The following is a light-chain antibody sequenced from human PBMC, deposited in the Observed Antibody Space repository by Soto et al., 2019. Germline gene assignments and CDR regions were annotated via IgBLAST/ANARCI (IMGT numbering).Light chain of an antibody. CDR2: DAS. J-gene: IGKJ2*01. CDR1: QDISNY. Sequence: DLPMTQSPSSLSASVGDRVTITCQASQDISNYLNWYQQKPGKAPKLLIYDASNFETGVPSRFSGSGSGTDFTFTISSLQPEDIATYYCQQYDNLYTFGQGTKLEIK. CDR3: QQYDNLYT. V-gene: IGKV1-33*01.